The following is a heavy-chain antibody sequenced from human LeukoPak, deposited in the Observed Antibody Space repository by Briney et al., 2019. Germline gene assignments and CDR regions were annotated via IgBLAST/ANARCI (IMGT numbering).Heavy chain of an antibody. CDR3: ARSLYGSGSV. CDR1: GGSFSGYY. J-gene: IGHJ4*02. D-gene: IGHD3-10*01. CDR2: INHSGST. Sequence: SETLSLTCAVYGGSFSGYYWSWIRQPPGKGLEWIGEINHSGSTNYNPSLKSRATISVDTSKNQFSLKLSSVTAADTAVYYCARSLYGSGSVWGQGTLVTVSS. V-gene: IGHV4-34*01.